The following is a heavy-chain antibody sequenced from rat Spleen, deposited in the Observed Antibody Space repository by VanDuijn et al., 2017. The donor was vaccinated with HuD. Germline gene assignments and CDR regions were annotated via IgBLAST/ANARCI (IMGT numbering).Heavy chain of an antibody. Sequence: EVQLVESGGGLVQPGRSLKFSCAASGFTFNNYWMTWIRQSPGKGLEWVASITNVAGRTHYPDSVKGRFTISRDNAKNTQYLQMDSLRSEDTASYYCARRAGGVMDAWGQGASVTVSS. CDR3: ARRAGGVMDA. CDR1: GFTFNNYW. J-gene: IGHJ4*01. CDR2: ITNVAGRT. V-gene: IGHV5-31*01.